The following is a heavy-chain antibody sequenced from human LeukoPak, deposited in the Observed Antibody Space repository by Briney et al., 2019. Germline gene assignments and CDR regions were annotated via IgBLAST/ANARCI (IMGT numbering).Heavy chain of an antibody. CDR3: ASRGSGYDSDDY. J-gene: IGHJ4*02. V-gene: IGHV4-30-4*01. CDR1: GGSISSGDYY. CDR2: IYYSGST. D-gene: IGHD5-12*01. Sequence: SETLSLTCTVSGGSISSGDYYWSWIRQPPGKGLEWIGYIYYSGSTYYNPSLKSRVTISVDTSKNQFSLKLSSVTAADTAVYYCASRGSGYDSDDYWGQGTLVTVSS.